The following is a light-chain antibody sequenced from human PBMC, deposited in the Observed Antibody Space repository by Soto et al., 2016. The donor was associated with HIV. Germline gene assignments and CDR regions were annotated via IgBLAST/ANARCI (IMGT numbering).Light chain of an antibody. V-gene: IGLV3-21*01. J-gene: IGLJ2*01. CDR1: NIGSKS. CDR3: QVWDSSSDHVV. CDR2: DHS. Sequence: SYELTQPPSVSVAPGKTARIICGGNNIGSKSVHWNQQKPGQAPVLVVYDHSDRPSGIPERFSGSNSGNTATLTISRVEAGDEADYYCQVWDSSSDHVVFGGGTKPTVL.